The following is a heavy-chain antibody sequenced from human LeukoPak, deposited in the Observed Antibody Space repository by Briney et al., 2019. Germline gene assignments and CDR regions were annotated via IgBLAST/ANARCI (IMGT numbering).Heavy chain of an antibody. CDR3: ARSSTRNGLDA. D-gene: IGHD2-2*01. CDR1: GGSISSYY. J-gene: IGHJ5*02. Sequence: SETLPLTCTVSGGSISSYYWSWIRQPAGKGLEWIGHIYTSGRTNYNPFLKSRVTMSVDTSKKQLCLKLSSVTAADTAIYYCARSSTRNGLDAWGQGTLVTVSS. V-gene: IGHV4-4*07. CDR2: IYTSGRT.